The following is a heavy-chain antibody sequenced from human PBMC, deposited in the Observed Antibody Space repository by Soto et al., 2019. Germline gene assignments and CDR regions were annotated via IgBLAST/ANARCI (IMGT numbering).Heavy chain of an antibody. CDR3: ARGAVAGTGLNWFDP. V-gene: IGHV4-59*01. CDR1: GGSISNYY. D-gene: IGHD6-19*01. CDR2: IYYSGNT. J-gene: IGHJ5*02. Sequence: QVQLQESGPGLVKPSETLSLTCTVSGGSISNYYWTWIRQPPGKGLEWIGYIYYSGNTNYNPSLNSRVTISLDTSRNQLSLKGSSVTAADTAVYYCARGAVAGTGLNWFDPWGQGTLVTVSS.